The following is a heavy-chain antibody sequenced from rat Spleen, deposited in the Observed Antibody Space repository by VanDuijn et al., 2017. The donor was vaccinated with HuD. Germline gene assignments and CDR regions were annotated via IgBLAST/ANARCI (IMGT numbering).Heavy chain of an antibody. CDR1: GFNFNDYW. J-gene: IGHJ3*01. D-gene: IGHD2-7*01. Sequence: EVKLVESGGGLVQPGRSLKLSCAASGFNFNDYWMDWVRQAPTKGLEWVASISPSGGSTYYRDSVKGRFTISRDNARSTLYLQMDSLRSEDTATYYCATDDSRISRFAYWGQGTLVTVSS. CDR3: ATDDSRISRFAY. V-gene: IGHV5-19*01. CDR2: ISPSGGST.